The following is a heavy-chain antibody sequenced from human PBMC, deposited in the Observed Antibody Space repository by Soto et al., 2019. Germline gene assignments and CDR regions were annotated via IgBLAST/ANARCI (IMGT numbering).Heavy chain of an antibody. V-gene: IGHV4-39*01. D-gene: IGHD2-21*02. CDR3: ARHGTALTAVNWFVS. CDR1: GGSITSGSFY. Sequence: NPSETLSLTCTVSGGSITSGSFYWGWVRHSPGKGLEWIGSIYYSGSVYCNPSLESRVTISADVSRDQFSLKLTSVTAADTAVYYCARHGTALTAVNWFVSWGHGTLVTVSS. J-gene: IGHJ5*01. CDR2: IYYSGSV.